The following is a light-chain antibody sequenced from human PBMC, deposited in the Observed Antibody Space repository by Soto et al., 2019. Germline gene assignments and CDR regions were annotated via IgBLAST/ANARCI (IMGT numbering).Light chain of an antibody. V-gene: IGLV2-14*01. CDR3: SSYSSSSTNYV. Sequence: QSALTQPASVSGSPGQSITISCTGTSSDVGGYNYVSWYQQHPCKAPKVMIYDVSNRPSGVSSRFSGSKSGNTASLTISGLQAEDEADYYCSSYSSSSTNYVFGTGTKLTVL. J-gene: IGLJ1*01. CDR1: SSDVGGYNY. CDR2: DVS.